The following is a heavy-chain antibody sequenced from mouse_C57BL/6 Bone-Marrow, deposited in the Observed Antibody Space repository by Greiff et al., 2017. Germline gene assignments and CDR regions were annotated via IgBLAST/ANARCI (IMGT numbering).Heavy chain of an antibody. D-gene: IGHD1-1*01. CDR3: AREYYGSSYYAMDY. Sequence: EVKLMESGGGLVQPGGSLKLSCAASGIDFSRYWMSWVRRAPGKGLEWIGEINPDSSTINYAPSLKDKFIISRDNAKNTLYLQMSKVRSEDTALYYCAREYYGSSYYAMDYWGKGTSVTVSS. J-gene: IGHJ4*01. CDR2: INPDSSTI. V-gene: IGHV4-1*01. CDR1: GIDFSRYW.